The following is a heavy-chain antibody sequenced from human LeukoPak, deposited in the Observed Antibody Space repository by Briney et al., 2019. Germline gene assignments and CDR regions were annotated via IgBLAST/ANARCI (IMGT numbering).Heavy chain of an antibody. V-gene: IGHV4-31*03. J-gene: IGHJ6*02. Sequence: SETLSLTCTVSGGSISSGGYYWSWICQHPGKGLEWIGYIYYSGSTYYNPSLKSRVTISVDTSKNQFSLKLSSVTAADTAVYYCARDMMVRGVPTYYYYGMDVWGQGTTVTVSS. D-gene: IGHD3-10*01. CDR2: IYYSGST. CDR3: ARDMMVRGVPTYYYYGMDV. CDR1: GGSISSGGYY.